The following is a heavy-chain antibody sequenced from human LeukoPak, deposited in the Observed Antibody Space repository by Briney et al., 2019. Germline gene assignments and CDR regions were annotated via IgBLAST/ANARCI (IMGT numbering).Heavy chain of an antibody. Sequence: SSETLSLTRTVSDDPINSGVYYWNWIRQPAGKGLEWIGHIYTSGTTTNSNPSLKSLVAISLDTSKHHFSLKLSSLTAADTAVYYCARAKKRSGRSRNFYLDVWGKGTTVTVSS. V-gene: IGHV4-61*09. CDR1: DDPINSGVYY. CDR2: IYTSGTTT. J-gene: IGHJ6*03. CDR3: ARAKKRSGRSRNFYLDV. D-gene: IGHD1-26*01.